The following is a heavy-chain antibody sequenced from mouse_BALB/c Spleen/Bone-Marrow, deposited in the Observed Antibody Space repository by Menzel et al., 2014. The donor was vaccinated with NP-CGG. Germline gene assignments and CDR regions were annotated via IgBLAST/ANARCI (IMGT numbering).Heavy chain of an antibody. V-gene: IGHV1-84*02. CDR1: GYTFTDYY. CDR2: IYPGSGNT. Sequence: QVHVKQSGPELVKPGASVKISCKASGYTFTDYYINWVKQKPGQGLEWIGWIYPGSGNTKYNEKFKGKATLTVDTSSSTAYMQLSSLTSEDTAVYFCANLGRCAMDYWGQGTSVTVSS. CDR3: ANLGRCAMDY. D-gene: IGHD3-1*01. J-gene: IGHJ4*01.